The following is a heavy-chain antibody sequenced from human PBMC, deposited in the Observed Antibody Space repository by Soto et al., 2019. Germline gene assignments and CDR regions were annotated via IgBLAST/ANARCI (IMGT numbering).Heavy chain of an antibody. CDR2: IYHSGST. V-gene: IGHV4-59*01. Sequence: SETLSLTCTVSGGSIGGDSWSWIRQSPGKGLDFIGYIYHSGSTNYNPSLKSRVTISMDTSKNQFSLRLSSVTAADTAVYYCARAGIVQVSYAMDVWGQGTTVTVSS. D-gene: IGHD2-8*01. CDR1: GGSIGGDS. J-gene: IGHJ6*02. CDR3: ARAGIVQVSYAMDV.